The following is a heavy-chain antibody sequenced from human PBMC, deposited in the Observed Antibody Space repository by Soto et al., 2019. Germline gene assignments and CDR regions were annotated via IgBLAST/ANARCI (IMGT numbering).Heavy chain of an antibody. CDR2: IYPGDHET. D-gene: IGHD6-13*01. CDR3: ARSPSSSPYFDY. CDR1: GYTFSNFW. V-gene: IGHV5-51*01. Sequence: PGESLKISCQCSGYTFSNFWIGCVRQLPGKGLEWMGIIYPGDHETRYSPSFHGKVTISADKSINTAYLQWNRLEASDTAFYFCARSPSSSPYFDYWGQGALVTVSS. J-gene: IGHJ4*02.